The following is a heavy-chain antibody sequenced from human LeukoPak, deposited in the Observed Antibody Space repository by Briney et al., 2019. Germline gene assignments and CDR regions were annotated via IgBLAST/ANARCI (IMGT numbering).Heavy chain of an antibody. D-gene: IGHD3-10*01. V-gene: IGHV3-30*04. CDR3: ARDRSQEFDP. CDR2: ISSDGTNK. Sequence: GGSLRLSCAASGFTFSTYAMHWVRQAPGKGLEWVAVISSDGTNKDYTDSVKGRFSISRDNSKNTLYLQMNRLRADDTAVYYCARDRSQEFDPWGQGTLVTVSS. J-gene: IGHJ5*02. CDR1: GFTFSTYA.